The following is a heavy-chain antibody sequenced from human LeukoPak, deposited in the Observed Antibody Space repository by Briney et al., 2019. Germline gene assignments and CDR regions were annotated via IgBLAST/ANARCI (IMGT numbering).Heavy chain of an antibody. CDR1: GFTFSTYS. CDR2: VSSTYDI. J-gene: IGHJ4*02. Sequence: GGSLRLSCAASGFTFSTYSINWVRQAPGKGLEWVSYVSSTYDIYYADSVRGRFTISRDNAKNSLYLQMNSLSAEDTAMYYCARDHNWGFDYWGQGTLVTVSS. V-gene: IGHV3-48*01. D-gene: IGHD7-27*01. CDR3: ARDHNWGFDY.